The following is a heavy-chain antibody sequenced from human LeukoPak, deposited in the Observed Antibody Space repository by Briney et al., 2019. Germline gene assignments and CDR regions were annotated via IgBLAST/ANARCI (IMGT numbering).Heavy chain of an antibody. D-gene: IGHD6-19*01. J-gene: IGHJ4*02. V-gene: IGHV1-18*01. CDR1: GYTFTSYG. CDR3: ARDIAIAVAGDFDY. CDR2: ISAYNGNT. Sequence: ASVKVSCKASGYTFTSYGMSWVRQAPGQGLEWMGWISAYNGNTNYAQKLQGRVTMTTDTSTSTAYMELRSLRSDDTAVYYCARDIAIAVAGDFDYWGQGTLVTVSS.